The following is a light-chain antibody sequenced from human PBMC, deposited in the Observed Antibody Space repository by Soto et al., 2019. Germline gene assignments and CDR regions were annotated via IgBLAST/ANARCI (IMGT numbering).Light chain of an antibody. Sequence: EIVMTQSPATLSVSPGERASLSCRASQSVGSNLAWYQQTAGQAPRLLIYGASTRATGIPARFSGSGSGTEFTLTTSSLQSDDFAVYSCQQYTNWPYTFGQGTKLESK. CDR3: QQYTNWPYT. CDR1: QSVGSN. V-gene: IGKV3-15*01. CDR2: GAS. J-gene: IGKJ2*01.